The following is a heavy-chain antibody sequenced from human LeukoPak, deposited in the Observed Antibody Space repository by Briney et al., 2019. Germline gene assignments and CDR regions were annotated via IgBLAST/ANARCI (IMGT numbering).Heavy chain of an antibody. V-gene: IGHV1-18*04. CDR2: ISAYNGNT. D-gene: IGHD2-15*01. CDR3: ARDSPLGATGSY. CDR1: GNTFSGYY. J-gene: IGHJ4*02. Sequence: ASVKVSCKTSGNTFSGYYMHRVRQAPGQGLEWMGWISAYNGNTNYAQKLQGRVTMTTDTSTSTAYMELRSLRSDDTAVYYCARDSPLGATGSYWGQGTLVTVSS.